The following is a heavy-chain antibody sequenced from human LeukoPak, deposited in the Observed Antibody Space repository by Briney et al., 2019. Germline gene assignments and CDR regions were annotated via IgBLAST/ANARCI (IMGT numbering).Heavy chain of an antibody. CDR3: ARLRYYSESNANNRFDY. Sequence: GGSLRLSCAASGFTVSSNYMSWVRQAPGKGLEWVSVIYSGGSTYYADSVKGRFTISRDNSKSTLYLQMNSLRAEDTAVYYCARLRYYSESNANNRFDYWGQGTLVTVSS. J-gene: IGHJ4*02. CDR1: GFTVSSNY. CDR2: IYSGGST. D-gene: IGHD3-22*01. V-gene: IGHV3-53*01.